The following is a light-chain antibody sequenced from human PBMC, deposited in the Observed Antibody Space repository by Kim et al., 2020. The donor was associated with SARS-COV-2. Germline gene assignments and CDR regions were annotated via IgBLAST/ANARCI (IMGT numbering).Light chain of an antibody. CDR2: WAS. CDR3: LQYFNTPYT. CDR1: QSLLYSSNNNDL. V-gene: IGKV4-1*01. Sequence: SPLSCWSSQSLLYSSNNNDLLAWYQQKPGQPPKVLIYWASTRESGVPDRFSASGSGTDFTLTISSLQAEDVAVYYCLQYFNTPYTFGQGTKLEI. J-gene: IGKJ2*01.